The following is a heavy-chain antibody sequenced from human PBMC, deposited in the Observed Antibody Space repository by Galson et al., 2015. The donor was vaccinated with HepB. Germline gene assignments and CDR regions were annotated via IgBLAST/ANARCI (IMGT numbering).Heavy chain of an antibody. CDR3: ARGDRGITIFGVVIREIGAFDI. Sequence: SLRLSCAASGFTFSSYWMHWVRQAPGKGLVWVSRINSDGSSTSYADSVKGRFTISRDNAKNTLYLQMNSLRAEDTAVYYCARGDRGITIFGVVIREIGAFDIWGQGTMVTVSS. CDR1: GFTFSSYW. V-gene: IGHV3-74*01. CDR2: INSDGSST. J-gene: IGHJ3*02. D-gene: IGHD3-3*01.